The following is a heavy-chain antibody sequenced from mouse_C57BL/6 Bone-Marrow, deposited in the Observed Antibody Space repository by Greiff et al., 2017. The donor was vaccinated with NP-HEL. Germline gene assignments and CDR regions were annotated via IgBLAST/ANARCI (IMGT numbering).Heavy chain of an antibody. D-gene: IGHD1-1*01. J-gene: IGHJ2*01. CDR1: GYTFTSYG. V-gene: IGHV1-81*01. Sequence: VKLQESGAELARPGASVKLSCKASGYTFTSYGISWVKQRTGQGLEWIGEIYPRSGNTYYNERFKGKATLTADKSSSTAYMELRSLTSEDSAVYFCARRAVVARFDYWGQGTTLTVSS. CDR2: IYPRSGNT. CDR3: ARRAVVARFDY.